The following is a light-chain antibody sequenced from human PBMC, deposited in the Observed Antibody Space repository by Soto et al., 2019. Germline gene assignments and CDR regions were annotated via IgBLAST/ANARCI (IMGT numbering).Light chain of an antibody. CDR1: SSNIGGNS. Sequence: QSVLTQPPSVSAAPGQKVTIPCSGSSSNIGGNSVSWYQQLPGTAPKLLICDDNKRPSGIPDRFSGSKSGTSATLGITGFQTGDEADYYCGSWDSSLSAYVFGTGTKVTVL. CDR2: DDN. CDR3: GSWDSSLSAYV. J-gene: IGLJ1*01. V-gene: IGLV1-51*01.